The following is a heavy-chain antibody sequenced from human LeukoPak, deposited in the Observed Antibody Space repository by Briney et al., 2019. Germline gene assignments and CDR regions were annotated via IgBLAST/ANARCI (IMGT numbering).Heavy chain of an antibody. V-gene: IGHV1-69*04. J-gene: IGHJ4*02. D-gene: IGHD3-22*01. CDR2: IIPMLGAA. CDR3: ADNGAYYTLGH. Sequence: SVKVSCKTSGGAFNSYGISWVRQAPGQGLEWMGRIIPMLGAANYAQKFQGKVSMTADKSSSTVYMELSSLRSEDTAVYFCADNGAYYTLGHWGQGTRVTVSS. CDR1: GGAFNSYG.